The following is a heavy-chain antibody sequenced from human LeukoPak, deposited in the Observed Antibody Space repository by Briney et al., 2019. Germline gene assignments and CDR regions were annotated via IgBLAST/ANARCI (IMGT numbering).Heavy chain of an antibody. CDR3: ARDLPGAVRYYYYYGMDV. CDR2: INAADGDT. D-gene: IGHD7-27*01. J-gene: IGHJ6*02. V-gene: IGHV1-3*01. Sequence: GASVKVSCKASGYIFTNYAIHWVRQAPGQRLEWMGWINAADGDTKYSQKFQGRVTITRDTSASTAYMELSSLRSEDTAVYYCARDLPGAVRYYYYYGMDVWGQGTTVTVSS. CDR1: GYIFTNYA.